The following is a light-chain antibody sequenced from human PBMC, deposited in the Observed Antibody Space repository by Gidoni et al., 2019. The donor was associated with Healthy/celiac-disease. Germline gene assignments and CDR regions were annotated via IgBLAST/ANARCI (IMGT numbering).Light chain of an antibody. CDR3: QQYNNWPFT. J-gene: IGKJ3*01. CDR2: DAS. Sequence: VLTQSPATLSVSPGERATLSCRASQSVSSYLAWYQQKPGQAPRLLIYDASTRATGVPARFSGSGSGTEFTLTISSLQSEDFAVYYCQQYNNWPFTFGPGTKVDIK. CDR1: QSVSSY. V-gene: IGKV3-15*01.